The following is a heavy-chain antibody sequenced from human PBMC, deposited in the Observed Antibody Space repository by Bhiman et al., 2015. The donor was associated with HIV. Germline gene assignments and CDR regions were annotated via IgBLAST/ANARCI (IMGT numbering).Heavy chain of an antibody. CDR1: GFIFRDYE. CDR2: ISGSGSTI. CDR3: ARDPYSSSWYDGDY. D-gene: IGHD6-13*01. J-gene: IGHJ4*01. V-gene: IGHV3-48*03. Sequence: EVQLVESGGGLVQPGGSLRLSCAASGFIFRDYEMNWVRQAPGRGLEWVSYISGSGSTIYYADSVKGRFTISRDNAKNSLYLQMNSLRGEDTAVYYCARDPYSSSWYDGDYWGQGTLVTVSS.